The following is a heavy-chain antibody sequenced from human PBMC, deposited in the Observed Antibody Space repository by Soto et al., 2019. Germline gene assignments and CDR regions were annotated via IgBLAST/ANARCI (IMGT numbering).Heavy chain of an antibody. J-gene: IGHJ4*02. CDR2: MNPNSGNT. D-gene: IGHD5-18*01. CDR3: ARVKLADTAMENFDY. CDR1: GYTFTSYD. V-gene: IGHV1-8*01. Sequence: ASVKVSCKASGYTFTSYDINWLRQATGQGLEWMGWMNPNSGNTGYAQEFQGRVTMTRNTSISTAYMELSSLRSEDTAVYYCARVKLADTAMENFDYWGQGAQVTVSS.